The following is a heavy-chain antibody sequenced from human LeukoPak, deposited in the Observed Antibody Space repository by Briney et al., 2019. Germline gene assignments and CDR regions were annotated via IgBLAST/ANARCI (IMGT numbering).Heavy chain of an antibody. CDR3: AAPGDWNDVPY. V-gene: IGHV4-39*01. Sequence: SETLSLTCTVSGCSISSSSYYWGWIRQPPGKGLEWIGSIYYSGSTYYNPSLKSRVAISVDTSKTQFSLTPGYTTAAETAMYYCAAPGDWNDVPYWGQGTLVTVSS. D-gene: IGHD1-1*01. CDR1: GCSISSSSYY. CDR2: IYYSGST. J-gene: IGHJ4*02.